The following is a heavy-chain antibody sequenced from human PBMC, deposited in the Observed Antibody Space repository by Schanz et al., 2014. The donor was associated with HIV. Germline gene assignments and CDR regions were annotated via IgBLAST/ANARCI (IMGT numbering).Heavy chain of an antibody. CDR2: ISYDGTKK. Sequence: QVQLAESGGGVVRPGRSLRLSCAASGFTFDSFGMHWVRQAPGKGLEWVAVISYDGTKKHYADSVKGRFTISRDNSKNSLYLVIKSLRAEDAAVYYCAKDRNYYESKYRGKGNYYYYYGMDVWGQGTTVTVSS. D-gene: IGHD3-22*01. J-gene: IGHJ6*02. CDR1: GFTFDSFG. CDR3: AKDRNYYESKYRGKGNYYYYYGMDV. V-gene: IGHV3-30*18.